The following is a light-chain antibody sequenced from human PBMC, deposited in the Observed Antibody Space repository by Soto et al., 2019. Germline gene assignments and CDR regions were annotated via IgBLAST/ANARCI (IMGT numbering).Light chain of an antibody. CDR1: HNDIGTYDY. Sequence: QSALTQPTSVSGSPGQSITISCTGNHNDIGTYDYVSWYQQHPGRAPRLLIHGVTTRPSGISGRFSASKSGLTASLTISGLQPEDEADYYCCSYTTTNTVVFGGGTKVTVL. CDR2: GVT. J-gene: IGLJ2*01. CDR3: CSYTTTNTVV. V-gene: IGLV2-14*03.